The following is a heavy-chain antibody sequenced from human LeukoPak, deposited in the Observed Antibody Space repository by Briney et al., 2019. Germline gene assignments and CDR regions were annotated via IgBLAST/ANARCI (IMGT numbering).Heavy chain of an antibody. CDR1: GFTFSDYY. V-gene: IGHV3-11*05. CDR3: ARANARPASYYGMDV. CDR2: SSSSSSYT. J-gene: IGHJ6*02. D-gene: IGHD2-2*01. Sequence: PGGSLRLSCAASGFTFSDYYMSWIRQAPGKGLEWVSYSSSSSSYTNYADSVKGRFTISRDNAKNSLYLQMNSLRAEDTAVYYCARANARPASYYGMDVWGQGTTVTVSS.